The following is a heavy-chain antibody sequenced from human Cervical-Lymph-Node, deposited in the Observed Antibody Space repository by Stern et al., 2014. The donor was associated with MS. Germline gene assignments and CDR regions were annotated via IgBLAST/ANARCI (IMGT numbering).Heavy chain of an antibody. V-gene: IGHV1-69*12. CDR3: ARSPRTFGGVAYTFDI. CDR2: IIPVFDIA. Sequence: DQLVQSGAEVKKSGSSVKVSCKASGGRFSSYPITWVRQAPGQGLEWLGGIIPVFDIANYAQKFQGRVTITADESTTTAYMELSSLRSDDTAVYYCARSPRTFGGVAYTFDIWGQGTMVTVSS. J-gene: IGHJ3*02. D-gene: IGHD3-16*01. CDR1: GGRFSSYP.